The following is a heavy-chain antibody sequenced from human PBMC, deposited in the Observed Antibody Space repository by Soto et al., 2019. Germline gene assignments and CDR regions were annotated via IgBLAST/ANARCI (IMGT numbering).Heavy chain of an antibody. V-gene: IGHV1-8*01. CDR3: AIFTSSSSYYYYGMDF. CDR1: GYTFTSYD. D-gene: IGHD6-6*01. J-gene: IGHJ6*02. CDR2: MNPNNGNT. Sequence: ASVKVSCKASGYTFTSYDINWVRQATGQGLEWMGWMNPNNGNTGYAQKFQGRVTMTRNTSISTAYMELSSLRSEDTAVYYCAIFTSSSSYYYYGMDFGGQGTTVTAS.